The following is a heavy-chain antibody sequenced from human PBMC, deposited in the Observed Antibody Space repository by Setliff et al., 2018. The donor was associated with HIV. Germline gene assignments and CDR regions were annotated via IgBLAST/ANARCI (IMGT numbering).Heavy chain of an antibody. CDR3: AKDFNWESGC. CDR1: FFPFLPFC. Sequence: LSFFSSFFPFLPFCLRWVRQAPGKGLEWVSGIDPSGGSTSYADSVKGRFTISRDNSKNTLYLQLNSLRAEDTAMYYCAKDFNWESGCWGQGTLVTVSS. V-gene: IGHV3-23*01. D-gene: IGHD1-1*01. CDR2: IDPSGGST. J-gene: IGHJ4*02.